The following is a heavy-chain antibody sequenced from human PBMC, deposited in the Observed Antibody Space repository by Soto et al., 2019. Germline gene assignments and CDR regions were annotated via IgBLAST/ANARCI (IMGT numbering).Heavy chain of an antibody. V-gene: IGHV1-24*01. Sequence: ASVKVSCKVSGYTLTELSMHWVRQAPGKGLEWMGGFDPEDGETIYAQKFQGRVTMTEDTSTDTAYMELSNLRSEDTAVYYCATAGITMVRGVTITSWFDPWGQGTLVTVSS. D-gene: IGHD3-10*01. CDR2: FDPEDGET. CDR3: ATAGITMVRGVTITSWFDP. J-gene: IGHJ5*02. CDR1: GYTLTELS.